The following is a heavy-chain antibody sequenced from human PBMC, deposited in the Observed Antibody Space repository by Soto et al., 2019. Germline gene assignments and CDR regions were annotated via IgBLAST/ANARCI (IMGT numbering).Heavy chain of an antibody. CDR3: AKKSGPITTTPFYYYYYMDV. D-gene: IGHD1-26*01. Sequence: GGSLRLSCAASGFTFSIYGMTWVRQAPGKGLEWVSSIGGGGGSTHYTDSVKGRFTISRDNSKNTLYLQMNSLRGEDTAVYYCAKKSGPITTTPFYYYYYMDVWGKGTTVTVSS. CDR2: IGGGGGST. J-gene: IGHJ6*03. CDR1: GFTFSIYG. V-gene: IGHV3-23*01.